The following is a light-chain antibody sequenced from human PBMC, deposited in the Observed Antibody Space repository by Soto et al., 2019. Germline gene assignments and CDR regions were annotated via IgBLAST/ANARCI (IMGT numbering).Light chain of an antibody. CDR2: GAS. J-gene: IGKJ1*01. Sequence: EIVLTQSPGTLSLSPGERATLSCRASQSVSSSYLAWYQQKPGQAPRLLIYGASSRATGIPDRFSGSGSGTDFTRTVSRLEPEDVEVYYCQQYGSSPPWTFGQGTKVEIK. CDR3: QQYGSSPPWT. V-gene: IGKV3-20*01. CDR1: QSVSSSY.